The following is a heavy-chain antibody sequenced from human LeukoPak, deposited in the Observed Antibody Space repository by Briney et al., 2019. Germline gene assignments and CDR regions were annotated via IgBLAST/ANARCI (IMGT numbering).Heavy chain of an antibody. CDR2: INPNSGGT. Sequence: ASVKVSCKASGYTFTGYYMHWVRQAPGQGLEWMGWINPNSGGTNYAQKFQGRVTMTRDTSISTAYMELSRLRSDDTAVYYCAREFSTYYGSGSRFDYWGQGTLVTVSS. CDR1: GYTFTGYY. CDR3: AREFSTYYGSGSRFDY. D-gene: IGHD3-10*01. J-gene: IGHJ4*02. V-gene: IGHV1-2*02.